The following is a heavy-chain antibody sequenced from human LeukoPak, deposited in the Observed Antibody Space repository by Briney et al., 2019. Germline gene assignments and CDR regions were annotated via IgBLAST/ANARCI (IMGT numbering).Heavy chain of an antibody. D-gene: IGHD5-12*01. CDR2: IIPIFGTA. Sequence: SVKVSCKASGGTFSSYAISWVRQAPGQGLEWMGGIIPIFGTANYAQKFQGRVTITADESTSTAYMELSSLRSEDTAVYYYARLRGRGYDPSFDYWGQGTLVTVSS. V-gene: IGHV1-69*13. CDR3: ARLRGRGYDPSFDY. J-gene: IGHJ4*02. CDR1: GGTFSSYA.